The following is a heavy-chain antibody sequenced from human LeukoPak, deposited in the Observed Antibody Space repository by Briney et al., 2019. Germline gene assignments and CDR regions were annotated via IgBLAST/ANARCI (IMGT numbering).Heavy chain of an antibody. CDR3: AGLGVNNYFDY. CDR1: GYTFPGHN. Sequence: GASVKVSCKASGYTFPGHNIHWMRRAPGQRLEWIGWINADNGDTKSSQKFQGRVTISRDTIASTVYVDLSSLRSEDTAVYYCAGLGVNNYFDYWGQGTLVTVSS. V-gene: IGHV1-3*01. J-gene: IGHJ4*02. CDR2: INADNGDT. D-gene: IGHD3-10*01.